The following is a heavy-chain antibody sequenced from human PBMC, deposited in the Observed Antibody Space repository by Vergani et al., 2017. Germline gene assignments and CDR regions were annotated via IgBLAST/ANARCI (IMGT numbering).Heavy chain of an antibody. Sequence: EVQLVESGGTLVQPGGSLRLSCVASGFTFRNHWMSWVRQAPGKGLEWVANIKQDGSDKFYADSVKGRFTISRDNAKNSVYLQMNSLGAEDTAVYYCTRDEGGKDYWGQGTLVTVSS. J-gene: IGHJ4*02. CDR3: TRDEGGKDY. CDR1: GFTFRNHW. CDR2: IKQDGSDK. V-gene: IGHV3-7*01.